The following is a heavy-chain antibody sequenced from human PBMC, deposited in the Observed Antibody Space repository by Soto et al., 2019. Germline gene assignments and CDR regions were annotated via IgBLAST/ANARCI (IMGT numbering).Heavy chain of an antibody. V-gene: IGHV1-69*13. CDR2: IIPVFKAT. Sequence: SVKVSCKASGGTFSSQAISWVRQAPGQGLERMGGIIPVFKATNYAQKFQGRVTITADDSTSTAYMDLYSLRSEDTAVYYCARDVPLNYYDGTYSYYAMDVWGQGTTVTVSS. CDR1: GGTFSSQA. J-gene: IGHJ6*02. D-gene: IGHD3-22*01. CDR3: ARDVPLNYYDGTYSYYAMDV.